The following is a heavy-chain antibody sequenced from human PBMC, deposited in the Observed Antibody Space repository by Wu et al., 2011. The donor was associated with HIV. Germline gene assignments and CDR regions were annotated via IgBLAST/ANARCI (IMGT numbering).Heavy chain of an antibody. CDR1: GGTFSSHG. Sequence: QAQLVQSGAEVKKPGSSVKVSCKASGGTFSSHGISWVRQAPGQGLEWMGGIIGIFGKANYAQKFQGRVTITADKSTSTAYMELRSLRSEDTAVYYCARDFGGDEEYWGQGTLVTVSS. D-gene: IGHD2-21*01. V-gene: IGHV1-69*14. J-gene: IGHJ4*02. CDR3: ARDFGGDEEY. CDR2: IIGIFGKA.